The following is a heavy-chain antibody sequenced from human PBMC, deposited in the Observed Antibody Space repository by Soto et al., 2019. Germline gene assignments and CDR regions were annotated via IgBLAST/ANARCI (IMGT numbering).Heavy chain of an antibody. Sequence: QVKLVESRGGVVQPGRSLRLSCAASGFTFSSYAMHWVRQAPGKGLEWVAVISYDGSNKYYADSVKGRFTISRDNSKNTLYLQMNSLRAEDTAVYYCARAITAGGYWGQGTLVTVSS. CDR1: GFTFSSYA. CDR2: ISYDGSNK. CDR3: ARAITAGGY. D-gene: IGHD5-12*01. V-gene: IGHV3-30-3*01. J-gene: IGHJ4*02.